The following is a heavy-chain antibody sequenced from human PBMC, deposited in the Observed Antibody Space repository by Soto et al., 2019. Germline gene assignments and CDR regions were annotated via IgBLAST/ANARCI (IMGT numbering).Heavy chain of an antibody. D-gene: IGHD6-19*01. CDR3: ARVGVSGTNYYYYGMDV. Sequence: SQTLSLTCVISGDSVSSNSAAWNWIRQSPSRGLEWLGRTYYRSKWYHDYAVSVKSRITINPDTSKNQFSLQLNSVTPEDTAVYYCARVGVSGTNYYYYGMDVWGQGTTVTVSS. J-gene: IGHJ6*02. V-gene: IGHV6-1*01. CDR1: GDSVSSNSAA. CDR2: TYYRSKWYH.